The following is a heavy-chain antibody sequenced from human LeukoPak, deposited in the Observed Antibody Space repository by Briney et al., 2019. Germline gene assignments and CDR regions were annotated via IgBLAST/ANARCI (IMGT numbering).Heavy chain of an antibody. CDR2: IYHSEST. CDR1: GYSISSGNY. Sequence: PSKTLSLTCTVSGYSISSGNYWGWIRQPPGKGPEWIGSIYHSESTYYNPSLKSRVSISVDTSKNQFSLRLSSVTAADMALYYSARDGDFYYFLFWGQGTLVTVSS. J-gene: IGHJ4*02. CDR3: ARDGDFYYFLF. V-gene: IGHV4-38-2*02.